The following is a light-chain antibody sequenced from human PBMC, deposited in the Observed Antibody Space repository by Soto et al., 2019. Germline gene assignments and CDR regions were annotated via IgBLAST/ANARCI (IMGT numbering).Light chain of an antibody. Sequence: EIVLTQSPATLSSFPGGRVTLSCRASQAVNTRLAWYQHKPGQAPRLLIYLTSNRAAGIPARFSGSGSGTDFTLTISDVEPEDFAVHYCHQRQSWPRTFGQGTKVDIK. CDR1: QAVNTR. CDR3: HQRQSWPRT. J-gene: IGKJ1*01. CDR2: LTS. V-gene: IGKV3D-11*03.